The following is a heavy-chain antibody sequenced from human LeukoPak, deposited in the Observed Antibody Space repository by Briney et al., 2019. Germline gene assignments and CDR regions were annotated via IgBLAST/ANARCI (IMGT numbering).Heavy chain of an antibody. Sequence: ASVKVSCKASGYTFTSYDINWVRQATGQGLEWMGWMNPNSGNTGYAQKFQGRVTMTKNTSITTAYMDLSSLRSEDTAVYYCARALSWTTESNYYMDVWGKGTTVTVSS. CDR3: ARALSWTTESNYYMDV. J-gene: IGHJ6*03. D-gene: IGHD3/OR15-3a*01. V-gene: IGHV1-8*01. CDR1: GYTFTSYD. CDR2: MNPNSGNT.